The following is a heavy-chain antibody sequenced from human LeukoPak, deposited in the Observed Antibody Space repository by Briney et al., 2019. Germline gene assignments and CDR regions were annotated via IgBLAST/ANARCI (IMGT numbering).Heavy chain of an antibody. CDR1: GGSISSYY. CDR2: IYTSGST. Sequence: PSETLSLTCTVSGGSISSYYWSWIRQPAGKGLEWIGRIYTSGSTNYNPSLKSRVTMSVDTSKNQFSLKLSSVTAADTAVYYCARARRYSSTDAFDIWGQGTMVTVSS. J-gene: IGHJ3*02. D-gene: IGHD6-13*01. V-gene: IGHV4-4*07. CDR3: ARARRYSSTDAFDI.